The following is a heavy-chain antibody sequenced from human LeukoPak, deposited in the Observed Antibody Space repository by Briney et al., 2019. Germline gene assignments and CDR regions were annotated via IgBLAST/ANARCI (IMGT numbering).Heavy chain of an antibody. Sequence: GGSLRLSCAASGFTFSSYSMNWVRQAPGKGLEWVSSISSSSSYIYYADSVKGRFTISRDNAKNSLYLQMNSLRAEDTAVCYCARRIAVAAVSEFDYWGQGTLVTVSS. V-gene: IGHV3-21*01. CDR2: ISSSSSYI. J-gene: IGHJ4*02. D-gene: IGHD6-19*01. CDR1: GFTFSSYS. CDR3: ARRIAVAAVSEFDY.